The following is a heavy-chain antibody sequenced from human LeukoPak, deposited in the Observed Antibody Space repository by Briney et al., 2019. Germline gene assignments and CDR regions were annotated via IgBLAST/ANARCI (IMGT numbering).Heavy chain of an antibody. V-gene: IGHV4-34*01. D-gene: IGHD3-10*01. Sequence: TSETLSLTCAVYGGSFSGYYWSWIRQPPGKGLEWIGEINHSGSTNYNPSLKSRVTISVDTSKNQFSLKLSSVTAADTAVYYCARGRNYYGSGSYPNHYYYGMDVWGKGTTVTVSS. CDR2: INHSGST. CDR1: GGSFSGYY. J-gene: IGHJ6*04. CDR3: ARGRNYYGSGSYPNHYYYGMDV.